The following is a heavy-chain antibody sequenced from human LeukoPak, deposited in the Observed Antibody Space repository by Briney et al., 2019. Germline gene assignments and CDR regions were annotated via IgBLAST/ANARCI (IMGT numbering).Heavy chain of an antibody. Sequence: PGGSLRLSCAASGFTFSSYSMTWVRQAPGKGLEWVSYISSSSSTIYYADSVKGRFTISRDNAKNSLYLQMNSLRDEDTAVYYCARDPDLGTYYYDSSGVFDYWGQGTLVAVSS. D-gene: IGHD3-22*01. CDR1: GFTFSSYS. V-gene: IGHV3-48*02. CDR3: ARDPDLGTYYYDSSGVFDY. CDR2: ISSSSSTI. J-gene: IGHJ4*02.